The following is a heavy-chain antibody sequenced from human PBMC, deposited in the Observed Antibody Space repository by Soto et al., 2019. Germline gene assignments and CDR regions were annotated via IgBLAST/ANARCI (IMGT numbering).Heavy chain of an antibody. V-gene: IGHV4-4*07. CDR2: IYTSGST. CDR3: ARDTAVTNYYYGMDV. D-gene: IGHD4-17*01. Sequence: SETLSLTCTVSGGSISSYYWSWIRQPAGKGLEWIGHIYTSGSTNYNPSLKSRVTMSVDTSKNQFSLKLSSVTAADTAVYYCARDTAVTNYYYGMDVWGQGTTVTVSS. J-gene: IGHJ6*02. CDR1: GGSISSYY.